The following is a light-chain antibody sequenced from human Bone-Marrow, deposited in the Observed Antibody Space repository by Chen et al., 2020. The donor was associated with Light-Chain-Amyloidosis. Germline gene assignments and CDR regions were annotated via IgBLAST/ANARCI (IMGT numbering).Light chain of an antibody. CDR3: QSADSSGTDEVI. Sequence: SYELTQPPSVSVSSGQTARITCSGDDLRTKYAYWYQQKPGQAPVLVIHRDTERPSGISERFSGSSSGTTATLTISGVQAEDEADYHCQSADSSGTDEVIFGGGTKLTVL. V-gene: IGLV3-25*03. J-gene: IGLJ2*01. CDR2: RDT. CDR1: DLRTKY.